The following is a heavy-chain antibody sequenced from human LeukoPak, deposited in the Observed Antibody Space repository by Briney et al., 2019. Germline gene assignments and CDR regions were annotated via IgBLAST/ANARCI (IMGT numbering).Heavy chain of an antibody. CDR2: ISNSSTI. CDR1: GFTFSDYY. J-gene: IGHJ4*02. D-gene: IGHD1-26*01. CDR3: TREGYTGSYPDY. V-gene: IGHV3-69-1*01. Sequence: GGSLRLSCAASGFTFSDYYMTWVPQAPGKGLEWVSSISNSSTIYYADSVRGRFTISRDNAKNTLYLQMNSLRVEDTAVYHCTREGYTGSYPDYWGQGTLVTVSS.